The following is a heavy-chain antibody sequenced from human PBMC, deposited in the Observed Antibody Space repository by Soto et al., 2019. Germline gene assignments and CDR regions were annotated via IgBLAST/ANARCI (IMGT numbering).Heavy chain of an antibody. CDR1: GGSISSSNW. D-gene: IGHD6-6*01. Sequence: PSETLSLTCAVSGGSISSSNWWSWVRQPPGKGLEWIGEIYHSGSTNYNPSLKSRVTISVDKSKNQFSLKLSSVTAADTAVYYCASGQLDRIGDSMDVWGQGTTVTVSS. CDR2: IYHSGST. V-gene: IGHV4-4*02. J-gene: IGHJ6*02. CDR3: ASGQLDRIGDSMDV.